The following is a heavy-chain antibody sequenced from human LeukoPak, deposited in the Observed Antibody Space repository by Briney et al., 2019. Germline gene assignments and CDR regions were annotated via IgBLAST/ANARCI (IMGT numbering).Heavy chain of an antibody. Sequence: SETLSLTCAVYGESLSNYYWSWIRQPPGKGLEWIGEIHHSGTTNYKRSLESRVTISVDTSKNQFSLKLISVTAADTAVYYCARSPANSWSNFDYWGQGTLVTVSS. J-gene: IGHJ4*02. V-gene: IGHV4-34*01. CDR3: ARSPANSWSNFDY. CDR2: IHHSGTT. D-gene: IGHD6-13*01. CDR1: GESLSNYY.